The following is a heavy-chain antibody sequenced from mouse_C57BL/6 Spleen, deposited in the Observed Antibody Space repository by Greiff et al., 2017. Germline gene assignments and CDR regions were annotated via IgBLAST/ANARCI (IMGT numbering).Heavy chain of an antibody. V-gene: IGHV1-54*01. D-gene: IGHD1-1*01. CDR1: GYAFTNYL. CDR2: IIPGSGGT. Sequence: QVQLQQSGAELVRPGTSVKVSCKASGYAFTNYLIEWVKQRPGQGLEWIGVIIPGSGGTNYNEKFKGKATLTADTSSSTAYMQLSSLTTEDSAVYYCARSASTVVARWYFDYWGQGTTLTVSS. J-gene: IGHJ2*01. CDR3: ARSASTVVARWYFDY.